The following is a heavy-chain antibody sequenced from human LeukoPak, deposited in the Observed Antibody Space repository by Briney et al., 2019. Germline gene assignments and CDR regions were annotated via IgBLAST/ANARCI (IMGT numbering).Heavy chain of an antibody. CDR3: ARGGYTRGHSLDY. CDR2: ISYDGSNK. D-gene: IGHD5-18*01. V-gene: IGHV3-30*04. CDR1: GFTFSSYA. J-gene: IGHJ4*02. Sequence: GGSLRLSCAASGFTFSSYAMHWVRQAPGKGLEWVAMISYDGSNKYYSDSVKGRFTISRDNSKNTLYVQMNSLRAGDTAIYYCARGGYTRGHSLDYWGQGTLVTVSS.